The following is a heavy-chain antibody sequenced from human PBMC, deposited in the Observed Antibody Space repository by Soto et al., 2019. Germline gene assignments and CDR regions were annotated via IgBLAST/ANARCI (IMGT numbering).Heavy chain of an antibody. CDR3: AREVLGYSSGWYSYYYYMDV. Sequence: PGGSLRLSCAASGFTFSSYGMSWVRQAPGKGLEWVANIKQDGSEKYYVDSVKGRFTISRDNAKNSLYLQMNSLRAEDTAVYYCAREVLGYSSGWYSYYYYMDVWGKGTTVTVSS. CDR2: IKQDGSEK. V-gene: IGHV3-7*01. J-gene: IGHJ6*03. CDR1: GFTFSSYG. D-gene: IGHD6-19*01.